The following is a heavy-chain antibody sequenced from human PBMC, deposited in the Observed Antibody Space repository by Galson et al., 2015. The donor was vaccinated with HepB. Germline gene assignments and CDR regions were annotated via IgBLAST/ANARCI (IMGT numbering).Heavy chain of an antibody. CDR2: ISVNGAYI. D-gene: IGHD2/OR15-2a*01. V-gene: IGHV3-21*01. CDR3: ARDAKRSLGNSWLNIFYLDY. Sequence: SLRLSCAASGFSFSDYNMNWVRPAPGKGLEWVASISVNGAYIYYADSVKGRFFTSKDNARKSLSLRLRSLRVDDTAVYFCARDAKRSLGNSWLNIFYLDYWGQGALVSVSS. CDR1: GFSFSDYN. J-gene: IGHJ4*02.